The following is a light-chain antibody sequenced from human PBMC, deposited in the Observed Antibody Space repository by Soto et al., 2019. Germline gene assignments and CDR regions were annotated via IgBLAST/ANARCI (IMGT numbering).Light chain of an antibody. CDR3: LQHNSYPYT. J-gene: IGKJ2*01. CDR2: DAS. CDR1: QNVXNW. V-gene: IGKV1-5*01. Sequence: IQMTQSPSALSASIGDRVTITCRASQNVXNWIVWCQQKPGKAPKFLXYDASTLASGVPSRLSGSGFGTEFSLTISSLQPDYLGTYYCLQHNSYPYTFGPGTKVEI.